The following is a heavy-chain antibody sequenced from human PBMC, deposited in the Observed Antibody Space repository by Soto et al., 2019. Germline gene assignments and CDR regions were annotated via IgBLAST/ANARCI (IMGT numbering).Heavy chain of an antibody. CDR2: FSCDEVNK. J-gene: IGHJ4*02. V-gene: IGHV3-30*03. D-gene: IGHD4-4*01. Sequence: PGGSLRLSCVGSGFTFSNFGMHWVRQAPGKGLEWLASFSCDEVNKFYADSVRGRFTISRDNSKDTVDLQINSLRRDDTAMYFCARVMTEYSGVAIDHWGQGTLVTVSS. CDR3: ARVMTEYSGVAIDH. CDR1: GFTFSNFG.